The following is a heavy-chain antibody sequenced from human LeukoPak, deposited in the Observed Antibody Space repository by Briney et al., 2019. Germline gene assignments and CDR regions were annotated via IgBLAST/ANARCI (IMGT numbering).Heavy chain of an antibody. V-gene: IGHV3-23*01. CDR1: GFTFSSYA. CDR3: AKGRGSYSSSREVRYYYYAMDV. J-gene: IGHJ6*02. Sequence: QPGGSLRLSCAASGFTFSSYAMSWVRQAPGKGLEWVSAISGSGASTYYADSVKGRFTISRDNSNNTLYLQMKRLRADDTDVYYCAKGRGSYSSSREVRYYYYAMDVWGQGTTVTVSS. CDR2: ISGSGAST. D-gene: IGHD6-13*01.